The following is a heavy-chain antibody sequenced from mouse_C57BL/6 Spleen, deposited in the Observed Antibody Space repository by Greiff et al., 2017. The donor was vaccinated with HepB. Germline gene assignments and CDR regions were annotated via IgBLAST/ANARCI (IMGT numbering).Heavy chain of an antibody. D-gene: IGHD1-1*01. V-gene: IGHV1-76*01. CDR2: IYPGSGNT. CDR1: GYTFTDYY. J-gene: IGHJ4*01. Sequence: QVQLQQSGAELVRPGASVKLSCKASGYTFTDYYINWVKQRPGQGLEWIARIYPGSGNTYYNEKFKGKATLTAEKSSSTAYMQLSSLTSEDSAVYFCARDFYGSSPYAMDYWGQGTSATVSS. CDR3: ARDFYGSSPYAMDY.